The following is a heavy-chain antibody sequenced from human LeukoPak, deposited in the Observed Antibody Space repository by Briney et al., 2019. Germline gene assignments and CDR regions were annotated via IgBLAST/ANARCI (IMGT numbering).Heavy chain of an antibody. V-gene: IGHV1-69*13. Sequence: SVKVSCKASGGTFSSYAISWVRQAHGQGLEWMGGIIPIFGTANYAQKFQGRVTITADESTSTAYMELSSLRSEDTAVYYCARGVIVATIYYYYYYMDVWGKGTTVTISS. CDR2: IIPIFGTA. D-gene: IGHD5-12*01. CDR3: ARGVIVATIYYYYYYMDV. J-gene: IGHJ6*03. CDR1: GGTFSSYA.